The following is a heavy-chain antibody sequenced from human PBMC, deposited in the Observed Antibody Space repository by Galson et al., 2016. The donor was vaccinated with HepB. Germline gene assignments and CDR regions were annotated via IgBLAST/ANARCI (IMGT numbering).Heavy chain of an antibody. J-gene: IGHJ3*01. V-gene: IGHV3-11*05. CDR1: GFTFSDYY. D-gene: IGHD2-15*01. CDR3: ARVSRYCRDGCCFADF. CDR2: ISSSSTYT. Sequence: SLRLSCAASGFTFSDYYMTWIRQAPGKGLEWVSYISSSSTYTKYADSVKGRFTISRDNAKSSLYLQVNGLRAEDTAIYYCARVSRYCRDGCCFADFWGQGTMVTVSS.